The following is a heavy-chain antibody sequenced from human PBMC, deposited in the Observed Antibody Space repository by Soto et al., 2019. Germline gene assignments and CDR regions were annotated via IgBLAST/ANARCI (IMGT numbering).Heavy chain of an antibody. D-gene: IGHD3-3*01. J-gene: IGHJ6*02. CDR1: GFTFDDYT. V-gene: IGHV3-43*01. CDR2: ISWDGGST. Sequence: GGSLRLSCAASGFTFDDYTMHWVRQAPGKGLEWVSLISWDGGSTYYADSVKGRFTISRDNSKNSLYLQMNSLRTEDTALYYCAKDIGSGYMSLGYYGMDVWGQGTTVTVSS. CDR3: AKDIGSGYMSLGYYGMDV.